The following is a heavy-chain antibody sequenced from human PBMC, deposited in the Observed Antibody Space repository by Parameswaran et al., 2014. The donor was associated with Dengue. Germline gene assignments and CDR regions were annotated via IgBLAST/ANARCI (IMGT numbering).Heavy chain of an antibody. CDR2: INHSGST. CDR3: ARGSDTNFDY. Sequence: SETLSLTCAVYGGSFSGYYWSWIRQPPGKGLEWIGEINHSGSTNYNPSLKSRVTISVDTSKNQFSLKLSSVTAADTAVYYCARGSDTNFDYWGQGTLVTVSS. CDR1: GGSFSGYY. D-gene: IGHD5-18*01. V-gene: IGHV4-34*01. J-gene: IGHJ4*02.